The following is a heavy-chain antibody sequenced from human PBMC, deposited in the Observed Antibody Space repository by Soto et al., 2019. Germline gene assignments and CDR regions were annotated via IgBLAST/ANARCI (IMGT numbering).Heavy chain of an antibody. D-gene: IGHD2-15*01. V-gene: IGHV3-23*01. J-gene: IGHJ5*02. CDR3: AKCSAGNTCIPTGFDP. CDR1: GFTFSNYA. CDR2: ITGNGGYT. Sequence: AGGSLRLSCEVSGFTFSNYAMAWVRQAPGKGLEYVSSITGNGGYTYYALSAKGRFTISRDNSKNTLYVQMNSLTAEDAATYFCAKCSAGNTCIPTGFDPCGQGTLVTVSS.